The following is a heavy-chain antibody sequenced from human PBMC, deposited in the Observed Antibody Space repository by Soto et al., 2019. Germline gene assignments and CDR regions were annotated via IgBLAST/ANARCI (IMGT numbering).Heavy chain of an antibody. J-gene: IGHJ4*01. Sequence: GGSLRLSCAGSGFAFDNAWINWVRQGPGKGLEWVGRIKSKALGGTTDFAAPVRGRFATTRDDSRNMAYMQMNSLNTEDTAVYYCTTDSYSTMIDVRFAHWGHGALVTVSS. CDR2: IKSKALGGTT. CDR3: TTDSYSTMIDVRFAH. D-gene: IGHD3-22*01. CDR1: GFAFDNAW. V-gene: IGHV3-15*07.